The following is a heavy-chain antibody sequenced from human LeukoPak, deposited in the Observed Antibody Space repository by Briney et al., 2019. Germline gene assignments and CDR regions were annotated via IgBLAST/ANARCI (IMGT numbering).Heavy chain of an antibody. CDR3: ARGLGNDGIFNY. V-gene: IGHV1-8*01. CDR2: MNPNSGNT. J-gene: IGHJ4*02. Sequence: ASVKVSCKASGYTFTSYDINWVRQATGQGLEWMGWMNPNSGNTGYAQKFQGRVTMTRNTSISTAYMELSSLRSEDTAVYYCARGLGNDGIFNYWGQGTLVTVSS. D-gene: IGHD1-1*01. CDR1: GYTFTSYD.